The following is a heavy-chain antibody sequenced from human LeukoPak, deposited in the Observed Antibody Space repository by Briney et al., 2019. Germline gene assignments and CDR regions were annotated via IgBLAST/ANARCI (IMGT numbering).Heavy chain of an antibody. J-gene: IGHJ2*01. CDR2: IYHSGST. V-gene: IGHV4-38-2*01. CDR3: ARVRVEHYWYFDL. CDR1: GYSISSGYY. Sequence: PSGTLSLTCAVSGYSISSGYYWGWIRQPPGKGLEWIGSIYHSGSTYYNPSLRSRVTISVDTSKNQFSLKLSSVTAADTAVYYCARVRVEHYWYFDLWGRGTLVTVSS. D-gene: IGHD3-3*01.